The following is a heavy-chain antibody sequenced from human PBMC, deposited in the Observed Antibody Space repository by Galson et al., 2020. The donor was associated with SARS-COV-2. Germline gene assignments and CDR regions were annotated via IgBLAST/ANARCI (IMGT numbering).Heavy chain of an antibody. V-gene: IGHV3-21*01. J-gene: IGHJ3*02. CDR2: YI. D-gene: IGHD3-3*01. Sequence: YIYYADSVKGRFTISRDNAKNSLYLQMNSLRAEDTAVYYCARDLSYDFWSGYSKTSDIWGQGTMVTVSS. CDR3: ARDLSYDFWSGYSKTSDI.